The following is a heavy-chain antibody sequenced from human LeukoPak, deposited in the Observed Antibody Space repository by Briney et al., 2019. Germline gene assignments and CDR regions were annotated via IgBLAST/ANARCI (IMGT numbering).Heavy chain of an antibody. D-gene: IGHD2-2*01. V-gene: IGHV4-59*08. CDR3: ARLLTGSTSWHLDY. CDR2: IYYSGST. CDR1: GGSISSYY. Sequence: SETLSLTCTVSGGSISSYYWSWIRQPPGKGLEWIGYIYYSGSTNYNPSLKSRVTISVDTSKNQFSLKLSSVTAADTAVYYCARLLTGSTSWHLDYWGQGTLVTVSS. J-gene: IGHJ4*02.